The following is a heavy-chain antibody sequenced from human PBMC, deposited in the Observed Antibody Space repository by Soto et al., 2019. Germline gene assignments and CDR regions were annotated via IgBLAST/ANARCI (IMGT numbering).Heavy chain of an antibody. D-gene: IGHD3-10*01. J-gene: IGHJ6*02. V-gene: IGHV4-31*03. CDR1: GGSISSGGYY. CDR2: IYYSGST. CDR3: AREEKEVQWFGESYGMDV. Sequence: SETLSLTCTVSGGSISSGGYYWSWIRQHPGKGLEWIGYIYYSGSTYYNPSLKSRVTISVDTSKNQFSLKLSSVTAADTAVYYCAREEKEVQWFGESYGMDVWGQGTTVTVSS.